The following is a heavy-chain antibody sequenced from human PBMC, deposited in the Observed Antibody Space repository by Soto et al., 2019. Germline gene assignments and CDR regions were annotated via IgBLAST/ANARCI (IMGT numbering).Heavy chain of an antibody. D-gene: IGHD3-22*01. V-gene: IGHV3-9*01. CDR2: ITWNSGYI. J-gene: IGHJ4*02. Sequence: LEWVSGITWNSGYIHYADSVKGRFTISRDNAKNSLYLQMNSLRAEDTALYYCAKDKSGGYPTGILDYWGQGTLVT. CDR3: AKDKSGGYPTGILDY.